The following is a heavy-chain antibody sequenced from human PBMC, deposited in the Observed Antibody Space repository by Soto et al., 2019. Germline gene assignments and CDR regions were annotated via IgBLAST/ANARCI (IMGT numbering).Heavy chain of an antibody. V-gene: IGHV3-23*01. CDR2: ISGSGDST. CDR1: GFTFSNYV. Sequence: PGGSLRLSCAASGFTFSNYVMSWVRQAPGKGLEWVSGISGSGDSTDYADSVKGRFTVSRDNSKNMLTLQMNSLRADDTAVYYCAKEHNRYDSSGHYDYWGQVTLVTVS. CDR3: AKEHNRYDSSGHYDY. J-gene: IGHJ4*02. D-gene: IGHD3-22*01.